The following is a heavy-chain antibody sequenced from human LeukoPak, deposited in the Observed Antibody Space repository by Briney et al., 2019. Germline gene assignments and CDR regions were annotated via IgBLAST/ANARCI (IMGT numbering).Heavy chain of an antibody. D-gene: IGHD6-6*01. CDR2: MYYTGST. J-gene: IGHJ6*02. V-gene: IGHV4-39*01. CDR3: ARNRVQPPVLMDV. Sequence: NPSETLSLTCSVSGGSTASSSHYWGWIRQSPGKGLEWNAIMYYTGSTYYNPSLKSRVNISVDTFKNQFSLKLASVTAADTAVYDCARNRVQPPVLMDVWGQGTTVTVSS. CDR1: GGSTASSSHY.